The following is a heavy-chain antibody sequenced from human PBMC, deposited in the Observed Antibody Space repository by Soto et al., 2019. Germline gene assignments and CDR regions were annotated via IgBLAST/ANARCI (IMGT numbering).Heavy chain of an antibody. CDR2: ISYDGIDE. J-gene: IGHJ4*02. CDR3: VRDRNEMATVTLGY. D-gene: IGHD1-1*01. V-gene: IGHV3-30*03. CDR1: GFTFSSFG. Sequence: QVQLLESGGGVVQPGRSLRLSCAASGFTFSSFGLHWVRQAPGKGLEWVAVISYDGIDESYADSVKGRFTISRDNSKNTLYLQMNILRTEDTAAYYCVRDRNEMATVTLGYWCQGTLVTVSS.